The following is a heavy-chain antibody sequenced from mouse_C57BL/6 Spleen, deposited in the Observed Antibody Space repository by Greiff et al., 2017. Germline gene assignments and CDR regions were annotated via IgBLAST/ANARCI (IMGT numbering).Heavy chain of an antibody. D-gene: IGHD2-14*01. CDR3: ARTGTRGFYYAMDY. CDR2: IYPGDGDT. Sequence: VQLQQSGAELVKPGASVKISCKASGYAFSSYWMNWVKQRPGKGLEWIGQIYPGDGDTNYNGKFKGKATLTADKSSSTAYMQLSSLTSEDSAVYFCARTGTRGFYYAMDYWGQGTSVTVSS. J-gene: IGHJ4*01. CDR1: GYAFSSYW. V-gene: IGHV1-80*01.